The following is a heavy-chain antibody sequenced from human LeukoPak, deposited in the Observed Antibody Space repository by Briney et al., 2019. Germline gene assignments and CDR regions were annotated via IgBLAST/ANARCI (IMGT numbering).Heavy chain of an antibody. D-gene: IGHD4-17*01. J-gene: IGHJ5*02. V-gene: IGHV3-21*01. CDR1: GFTFSSHS. CDR2: ISSSSSYI. CDR3: ARGRSTTTPPYNWFDP. Sequence: GGSLRLSCAASGFTFSSHSMNWVRQAPGKGLEWVSSISSSSSYIYYADSVKGRFTISRDNAKNSLYLQMNSLRAEDTAVYYCARGRSTTTPPYNWFDPWGQGTLVTVSS.